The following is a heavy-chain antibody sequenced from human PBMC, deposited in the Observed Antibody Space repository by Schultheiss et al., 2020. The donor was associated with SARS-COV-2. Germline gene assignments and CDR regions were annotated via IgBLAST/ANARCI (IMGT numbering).Heavy chain of an antibody. CDR3: ARGDDDYGDYEWWFDT. J-gene: IGHJ5*02. Sequence: SETLSLTCTVSGGSISSGGYYWSWIRQHPGKGLEWIGYIYYSGSTNYNPSLKSRVTMSLDTSKNQFSLRLSSVTAADTAVYYCARGDDDYGDYEWWFDTWGQGTLVTVSS. D-gene: IGHD4-17*01. CDR2: IYYSGST. CDR1: GGSISSGGYY. V-gene: IGHV4-61*08.